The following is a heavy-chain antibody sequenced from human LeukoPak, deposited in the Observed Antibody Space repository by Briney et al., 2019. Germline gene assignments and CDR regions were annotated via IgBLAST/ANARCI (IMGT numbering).Heavy chain of an antibody. CDR1: GFTFSSYS. D-gene: IGHD4-17*01. CDR3: ARDRTYGDYVGAFDP. J-gene: IGHJ5*02. V-gene: IGHV3-21*01. Sequence: NAGGSLRLSCAASGFTFSSYSMNWVRQAPGKGLEWVSSISSSSSYIYYADSVKGRFTISRDNAKNSLYLQMNSLRAEDTAVYYCARDRTYGDYVGAFDPWGQGTLVTVSS. CDR2: ISSSSSYI.